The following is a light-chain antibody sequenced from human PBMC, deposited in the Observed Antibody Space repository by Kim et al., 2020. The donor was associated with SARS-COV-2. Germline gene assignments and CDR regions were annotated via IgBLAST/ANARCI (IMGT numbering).Light chain of an antibody. CDR3: QSYDSSLSGSGV. CDR1: SSNIGAGYD. CDR2: GNS. V-gene: IGLV1-40*01. J-gene: IGLJ1*01. Sequence: VTISCTGSSSNIGAGYDVHWYQQLPGTAPKLLIYGNSNRPSGIPDRFSGSKSGTSASLAITGLQAEDEADYYCQSYDSSLSGSGVFGTGTKVTVL.